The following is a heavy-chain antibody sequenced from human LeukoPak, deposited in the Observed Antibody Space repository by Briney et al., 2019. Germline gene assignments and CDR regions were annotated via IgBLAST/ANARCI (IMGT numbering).Heavy chain of an antibody. CDR3: ARPLRYCTNGVCYDPFDY. Sequence: SVKVSCKASGGTFSSYAISWVRQAPGQGLEWMGGIIPIFGTANYAQKFQGRVTITAGESTSTAYMELSSLRSEDTAVYYCARPLRYCTNGVCYDPFDYWGQGTLVTVSS. D-gene: IGHD2-8*01. V-gene: IGHV1-69*13. CDR2: IIPIFGTA. J-gene: IGHJ4*02. CDR1: GGTFSSYA.